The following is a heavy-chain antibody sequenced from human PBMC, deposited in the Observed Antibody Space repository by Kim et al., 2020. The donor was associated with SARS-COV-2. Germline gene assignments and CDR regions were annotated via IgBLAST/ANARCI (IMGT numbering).Heavy chain of an antibody. CDR3: ARPIVATTRARRLLYYYGMDV. Sequence: SVKVSCKASGGTFSSYAISWVRQAPGQGLEWMGGIIPIFGTANYAQKFQGRVTITADESTSTAYMELSSLRSEDTAVYYCARPIVATTRARRLLYYYGMDVWGQGTTVTVSS. D-gene: IGHD5-12*01. V-gene: IGHV1-69*13. CDR2: IIPIFGTA. J-gene: IGHJ6*02. CDR1: GGTFSSYA.